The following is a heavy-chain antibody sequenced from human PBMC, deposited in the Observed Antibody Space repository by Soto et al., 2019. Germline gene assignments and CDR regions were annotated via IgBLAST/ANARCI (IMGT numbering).Heavy chain of an antibody. V-gene: IGHV4-31*03. Sequence: QVQLQESGPGLVKPSQTLSLTCTVSGGSISSGGYYWSWIRQHPGKGLEWIGYIYYSGSTYYNPYLKSRVTISVDTSKNQFSLKLSSVTAADTAVYYCARVDSGSYYNVNWFDPWGQGTLVTVSS. CDR1: GGSISSGGYY. CDR2: IYYSGST. CDR3: ARVDSGSYYNVNWFDP. D-gene: IGHD3-10*01. J-gene: IGHJ5*02.